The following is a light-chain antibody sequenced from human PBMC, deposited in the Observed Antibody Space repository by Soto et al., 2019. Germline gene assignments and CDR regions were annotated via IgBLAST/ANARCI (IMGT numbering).Light chain of an antibody. J-gene: IGLJ3*02. CDR3: ASWDDSLKGVL. Sequence: QSVLTQPPSASGTPGQRVSISCSGGRSNIGSNLVSWYQQLPGTAPKLLLYFNDQPPSGVPDRFSGSKSGTSASLAVSELQSEDEADYFCASWDDSLKGVLFGGGTKVTVL. CDR2: FND. V-gene: IGLV1-44*01. CDR1: RSNIGSNL.